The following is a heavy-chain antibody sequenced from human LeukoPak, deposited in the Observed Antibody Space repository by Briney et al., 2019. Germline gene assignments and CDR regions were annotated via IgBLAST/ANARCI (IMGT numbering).Heavy chain of an antibody. J-gene: IGHJ4*02. V-gene: IGHV4-59*01. D-gene: IGHD5-24*01. CDR1: GGSISTYY. CDR3: ARGKSNSFDY. CDR2: ISYSGSI. Sequence: SETLSLTCTVSGGSISTYYWSWIRQPPGKGLEWLGYISYSGSINYNPSLKSRVTISGDTSKNQFSLKLNSVTAADTAVYYCARGKSNSFDYWGQGTLVTVSS.